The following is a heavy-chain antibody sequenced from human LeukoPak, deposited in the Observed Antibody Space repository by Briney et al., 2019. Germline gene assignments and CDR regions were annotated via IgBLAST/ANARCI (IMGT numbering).Heavy chain of an antibody. Sequence: SEXLSLTCTVSGGSISSYYWSWIRQPAGKGLEWIGRIYTSGSTNYNPSLKSRVTMSVDTSKNQFSLKLSSVTAADTAVYYCARGLDYGDYGGFDPWGQGTLITVSS. D-gene: IGHD4-17*01. CDR1: GGSISSYY. V-gene: IGHV4-4*07. CDR3: ARGLDYGDYGGFDP. CDR2: IYTSGST. J-gene: IGHJ5*02.